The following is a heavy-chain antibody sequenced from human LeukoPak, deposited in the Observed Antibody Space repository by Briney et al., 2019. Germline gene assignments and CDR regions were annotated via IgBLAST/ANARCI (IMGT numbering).Heavy chain of an antibody. CDR2: ISSSSSYI. J-gene: IGHJ4*02. CDR1: GFTFSSYS. V-gene: IGHV3-21*01. D-gene: IGHD6-6*01. Sequence: KPGGSLRLSCAASGFTFSSYSMNWVRQAPGKGLEWVSSISSSSSYIYYADSVKGRFTISRDNAKNSLYLQMNSLRAEDTAVNYCARARPGSRSFDYWGQGTLVTVSS. CDR3: ARARPGSRSFDY.